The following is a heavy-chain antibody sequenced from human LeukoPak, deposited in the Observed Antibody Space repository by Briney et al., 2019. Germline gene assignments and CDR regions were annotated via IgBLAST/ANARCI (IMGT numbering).Heavy chain of an antibody. CDR3: ARHYGTYYYGMDV. CDR1: GGSISSSSYY. D-gene: IGHD1-14*01. J-gene: IGHJ6*02. CDR2: IYYSGST. Sequence: SETLSLTCTVSGGSISSSSYYWGWIRQPPGKGLEWIGSIYYSGSTYYNPSLKSRVTISVDTSKNQFSLKLSSVTAADTAVYYCARHYGTYYYGMDVWGQGTTVTVSS. V-gene: IGHV4-39*01.